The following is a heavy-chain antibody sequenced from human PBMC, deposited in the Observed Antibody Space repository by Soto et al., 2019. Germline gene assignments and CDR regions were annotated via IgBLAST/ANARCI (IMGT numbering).Heavy chain of an antibody. CDR1: GYTFTSYG. Sequence: ASVKVSCKASGYTFTSYGISWVRQAPGQGLEWMGWISAYNGNTNYAQKLQGRVTMTTDTSTSTAYMELRSLRSDDTAVYYCAGGTPSFYDILPVYLPDGGQGTLVPGSS. CDR3: AGGTPSFYDILPVYLPD. D-gene: IGHD3-9*01. CDR2: ISAYNGNT. V-gene: IGHV1-18*01. J-gene: IGHJ4*02.